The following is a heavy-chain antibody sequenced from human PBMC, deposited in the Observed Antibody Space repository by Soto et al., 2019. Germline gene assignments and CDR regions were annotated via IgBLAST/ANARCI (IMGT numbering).Heavy chain of an antibody. CDR2: IWYDGSNK. CDR3: ARDLSVAGTAILWYYGMDV. J-gene: IGHJ6*02. CDR1: GFTFSSYG. V-gene: IGHV3-33*01. Sequence: PGGSLRLSCAASGFTFSSYGMHWVRQAPGKGLEWVAVIWYDGSNKYYADSVKGRFTISRDNSKNTLYLQMNSLRAEDTAVYYCARDLSVAGTAILWYYGMDVWGQGTTVTVSS. D-gene: IGHD6-19*01.